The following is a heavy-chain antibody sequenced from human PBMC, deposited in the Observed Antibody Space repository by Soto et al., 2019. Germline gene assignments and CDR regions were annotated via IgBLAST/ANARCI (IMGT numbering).Heavy chain of an antibody. J-gene: IGHJ4*02. CDR2: TIPAIALI. D-gene: IGHD2-8*02. CDR1: AGTFDTYS. V-gene: IGHV1-69*02. CDR3: ARPWSFGY. Sequence: QVQLVQSGAEVKKPGASVKVSCKASAGTFDTYSIMWVRQAPGQGLEWMGRTIPAIALINYPRKFQGRFTVTVDKSTTTVYIELRSPRYEVTTIYYCARPWSFGYWGQGTLVSVSS.